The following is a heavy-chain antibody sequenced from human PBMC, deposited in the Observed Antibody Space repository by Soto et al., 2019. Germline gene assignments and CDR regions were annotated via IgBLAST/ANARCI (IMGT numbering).Heavy chain of an antibody. CDR2: ISYDGSNK. CDR1: GFTFSSYG. CDR3: AKDEYYYDSSGYHYWTLGDY. V-gene: IGHV3-30*18. Sequence: QVQLVESGGGVVQPGRSLRLSCAASGFTFSSYGMHWVRQAPGKGLEWVAVISYDGSNKYYADSVKGRFTISRDNSKNTLYLQMNSLRAEDTAVYYCAKDEYYYDSSGYHYWTLGDYWGQGTLVTVSS. D-gene: IGHD3-22*01. J-gene: IGHJ4*02.